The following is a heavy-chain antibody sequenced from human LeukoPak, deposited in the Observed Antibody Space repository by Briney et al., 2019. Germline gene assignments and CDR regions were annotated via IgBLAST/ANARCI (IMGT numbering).Heavy chain of an antibody. D-gene: IGHD1-1*01. Sequence: PGGSLRLSCAASGFTFSNAWMSWVRQAPGKGLEWVGRIKSKTDGGTTDYAAPVKGRFTISRDDSKNTLYLQMNSLKTEDTAVYYCTTSFRSGWAQDYFDYWGQGTLVTVSS. CDR1: GFTFSNAW. CDR2: IKSKTDGGTT. V-gene: IGHV3-15*01. J-gene: IGHJ4*02. CDR3: TTSFRSGWAQDYFDY.